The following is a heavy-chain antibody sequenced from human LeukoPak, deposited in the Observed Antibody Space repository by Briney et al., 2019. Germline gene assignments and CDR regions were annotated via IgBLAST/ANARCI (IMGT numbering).Heavy chain of an antibody. CDR2: IYYSGTT. D-gene: IGHD2-15*01. V-gene: IGHV4-59*01. J-gene: IGHJ1*01. CDR1: GGSISSYY. Sequence: SETLSLTCTVSGGSISSYYWSWIQQPPGKGLEWIGYIYYSGTTNYNPSLKSRVTISVVTSKNQFSLKLSSVTAADTAVYYCAREDYCSGGSCYSGYFQHWGQGTLVTVSS. CDR3: AREDYCSGGSCYSGYFQH.